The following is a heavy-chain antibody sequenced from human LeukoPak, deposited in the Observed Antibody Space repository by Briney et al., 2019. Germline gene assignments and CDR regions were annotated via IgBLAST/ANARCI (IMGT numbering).Heavy chain of an antibody. D-gene: IGHD2-21*02. CDR3: VREFEWDTAYCGGDCYRYGMDV. V-gene: IGHV1-69*13. CDR1: GGTFSSYA. Sequence: ASVKVSCKASGGTFSSYAISWVRQAPGQGLEWMGGIIPIFGTANYAQKFRGRVTITADESTSTAYMELSSLRSEDTAVYYCVREFEWDTAYCGGDCYRYGMDVWGQGTTVTVSS. CDR2: IIPIFGTA. J-gene: IGHJ6*02.